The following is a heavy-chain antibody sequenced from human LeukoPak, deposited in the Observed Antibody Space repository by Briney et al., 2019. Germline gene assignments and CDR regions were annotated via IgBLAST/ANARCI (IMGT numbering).Heavy chain of an antibody. J-gene: IGHJ3*02. CDR1: GGAITSHY. Sequence: SETLSLTCIVSGGAITSHYWTWIRQSPVKGLEWIGDISNSGSTSYNPSLKSRVTISIDTSKNQFSLKLSSVTAADTAVYFCARDPLSTNDFDIWGQGTMVTVSS. CDR2: ISNSGST. V-gene: IGHV4-59*11. CDR3: ARDPLSTNDFDI. D-gene: IGHD1-1*01.